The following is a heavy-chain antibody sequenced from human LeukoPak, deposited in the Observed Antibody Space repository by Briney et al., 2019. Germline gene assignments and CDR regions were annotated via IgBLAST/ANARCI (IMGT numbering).Heavy chain of an antibody. Sequence: GSSVKVSCKASGGTFSSYAISWVRQAPGQGLEWMGGIIPIFGTANYAQKFQGRVTITTDESTSTAYMELSSLRSEDTAVYYCARWRHSGYDEEDYWGQGTLVTVSS. CDR3: ARWRHSGYDEEDY. CDR1: GGTFSSYA. D-gene: IGHD5-12*01. V-gene: IGHV1-69*05. CDR2: IIPIFGTA. J-gene: IGHJ4*02.